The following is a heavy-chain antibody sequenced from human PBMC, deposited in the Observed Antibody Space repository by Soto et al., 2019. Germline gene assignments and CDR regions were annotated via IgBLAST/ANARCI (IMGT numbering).Heavy chain of an antibody. CDR1: GGTFSSYP. J-gene: IGHJ4*02. D-gene: IGHD1-7*01. CDR3: ARPTSTGTTSGYYFAY. CDR2: IIPILDIT. Sequence: QVQLVQSGAEVKKPGSSVKVSCKASGGTFSSYPISWLRQAPGQGLEWMGRIIPILDITDYAQRFQGRVTITADQSTSTAYMELSSLSSDDTAVYYCARPTSTGTTSGYYFAYWGQGTLVTVSS. V-gene: IGHV1-69*02.